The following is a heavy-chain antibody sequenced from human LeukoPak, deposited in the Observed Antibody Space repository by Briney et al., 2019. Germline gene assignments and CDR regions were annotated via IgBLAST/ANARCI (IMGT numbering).Heavy chain of an antibody. CDR1: GDSISTSNW. V-gene: IGHV4-4*02. D-gene: IGHD3-22*01. Sequence: PGGSLSLTCGISGDSISTSNWWSWVRQSPGKGLEWIGEIYHSGSTNYNPSLKSRVTMSVDTSKNQFSLKLSSVTAADTAVYYCAREVRLYYYDSSGYYYFDYWGQGTLVTVSS. CDR3: AREVRLYYYDSSGYYYFDY. J-gene: IGHJ4*02. CDR2: IYHSGST.